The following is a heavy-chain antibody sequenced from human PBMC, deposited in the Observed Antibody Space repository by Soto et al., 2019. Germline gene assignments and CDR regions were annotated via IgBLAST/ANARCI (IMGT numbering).Heavy chain of an antibody. CDR1: GDSVSSNSAA. J-gene: IGHJ3*02. CDR2: TYYRSKWYN. V-gene: IGHV6-1*01. Sequence: SQTLSLTCAISGDSVSSNSAAWNWIRQSPSRGLEWLGRTYYRSKWYNDYAVSVKSRITINPDTSKNQFSLQLNSVTPEDTAVYYCARADYYGSGSYSTGFRAAFEIWGQGTMVTVSS. D-gene: IGHD3-10*01. CDR3: ARADYYGSGSYSTGFRAAFEI.